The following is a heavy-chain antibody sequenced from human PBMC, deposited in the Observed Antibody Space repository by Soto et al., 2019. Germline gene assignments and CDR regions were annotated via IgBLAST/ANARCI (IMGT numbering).Heavy chain of an antibody. CDR1: GFTFSSYA. CDR3: AKNVHSSGWFRYNWFDP. J-gene: IGHJ5*02. Sequence: GGSLRLSCAASGFTFSSYAMSWVRQAPGKGLEWVSAISGSGGSTYYADSVKGRFTISRDNSKNTLYLQMNSLRAEDTAVYYCAKNVHSSGWFRYNWFDPWGQGTLVTVSS. D-gene: IGHD6-19*01. CDR2: ISGSGGST. V-gene: IGHV3-23*01.